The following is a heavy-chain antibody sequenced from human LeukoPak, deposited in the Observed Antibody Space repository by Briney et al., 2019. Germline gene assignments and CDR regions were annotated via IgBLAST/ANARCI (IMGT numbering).Heavy chain of an antibody. D-gene: IGHD1-1*01. J-gene: IGHJ4*02. Sequence: PGGSLRLSCAASGFSFSNFWMHWVRQAPGMGLVWVSQINPDGTAALYADSVKGRFTISGDNAKNTLYLQMNTLRADDTAVYYCAKGSNFAFDNWGQGILVTVSS. CDR3: AKGSNFAFDN. V-gene: IGHV3-74*01. CDR1: GFSFSNFW. CDR2: INPDGTAA.